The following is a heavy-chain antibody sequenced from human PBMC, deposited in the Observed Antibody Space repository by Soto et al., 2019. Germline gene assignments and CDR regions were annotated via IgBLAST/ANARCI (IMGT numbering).Heavy chain of an antibody. Sequence: SETLSLTCTVSGGSISSNYWTWIRQPPGKGLEWIGYVYNSGSTNYNPSLKSRVTISEDTPKSQFSLKVNSMTAADTAVYYCARYRREAVAGYTLDNWGQGILVTVSS. J-gene: IGHJ4*02. D-gene: IGHD6-13*01. CDR2: VYNSGST. CDR3: ARYRREAVAGYTLDN. CDR1: GGSISSNY. V-gene: IGHV4-59*01.